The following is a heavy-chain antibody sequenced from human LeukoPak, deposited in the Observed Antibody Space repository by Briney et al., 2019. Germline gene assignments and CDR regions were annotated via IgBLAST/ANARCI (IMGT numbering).Heavy chain of an antibody. Sequence: SETLSLTCAVYGGSFSSDYWSWIRQPPGKGLEWIGEINYSGSTNYNPSLKSRVAISVDTSKNQFSLKLKSVTAADTAVYYCARHDTQGGYPGKFDYWDQGTLVTVSS. CDR1: GGSFSSDY. J-gene: IGHJ4*02. D-gene: IGHD3-22*01. CDR2: INYSGST. CDR3: ARHDTQGGYPGKFDY. V-gene: IGHV4-34*01.